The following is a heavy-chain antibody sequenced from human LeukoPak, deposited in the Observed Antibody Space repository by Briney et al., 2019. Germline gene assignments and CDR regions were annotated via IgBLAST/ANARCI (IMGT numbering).Heavy chain of an antibody. V-gene: IGHV3-7*01. CDR2: IKQDGSAK. CDR1: GFTFSTYW. CDR3: ARCPYDSTGYYSVPSHLDY. J-gene: IGHJ4*02. Sequence: GGSLRLSCAASGFTFSTYWMTWVRQAPGKGLDWVANIKQDGSAKYYVDSLRGRFSISRDNVKNSLFLQMNSLSAEDTAVYYCARCPYDSTGYYSVPSHLDYWGQETLVTVSS. D-gene: IGHD3-22*01.